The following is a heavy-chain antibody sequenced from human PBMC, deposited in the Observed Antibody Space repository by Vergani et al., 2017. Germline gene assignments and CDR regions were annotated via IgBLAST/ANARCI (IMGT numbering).Heavy chain of an antibody. Sequence: EVQLVESGGGLVKPGGSLRLSCAASGFTFSSYSMNWVRQAPGKGLEWVSSISSSSSYIYYADSVKGRFTISRDNAKNSLYLQMNSLRAEDTAVYYCARDISYCRGGSCPGGGFYYYYGMDVWGQGP. CDR3: ARDISYCRGGSCPGGGFYYYYGMDV. J-gene: IGHJ6*02. CDR2: ISSSSSYI. CDR1: GFTFSSYS. V-gene: IGHV3-21*01. D-gene: IGHD2-15*01.